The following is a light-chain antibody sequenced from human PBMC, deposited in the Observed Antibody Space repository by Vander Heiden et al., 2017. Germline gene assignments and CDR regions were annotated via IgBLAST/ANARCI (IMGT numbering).Light chain of an antibody. V-gene: IGLV2-11*01. J-gene: IGLJ2*01. CDR2: DVI. CDR3: CSYAGGDTFVL. Sequence: QSALTQPRSVSGSPGQSVTISCTGTSSDVGGYNYVSWYQQHPGKAPKLLIYDVIKRPSGVPDNFSGSKSGNTASLTISGLQADDEADYYCCSYAGGDTFVLFGGGTKLTVL. CDR1: SSDVGGYNY.